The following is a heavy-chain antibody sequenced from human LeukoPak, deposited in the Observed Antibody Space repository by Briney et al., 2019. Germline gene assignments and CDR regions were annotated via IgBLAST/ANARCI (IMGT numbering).Heavy chain of an antibody. CDR2: IRYDGSNK. Sequence: HPGGSLRLSCAASAFTFSSYGMHWVRQAPGKGLEWVAFIRYDGSNKYYADSVKGRFTISRDNSKNTLYLQMNSLRAEDTAVYYCAKDYCSSTSCTQTDWGQGTLVTVSS. CDR1: AFTFSSYG. V-gene: IGHV3-30*02. J-gene: IGHJ4*02. D-gene: IGHD2-2*01. CDR3: AKDYCSSTSCTQTD.